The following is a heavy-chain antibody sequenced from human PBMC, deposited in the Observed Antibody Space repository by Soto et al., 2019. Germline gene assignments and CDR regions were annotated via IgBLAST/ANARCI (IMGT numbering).Heavy chain of an antibody. V-gene: IGHV3-23*01. D-gene: IGHD1-26*01. J-gene: IGHJ3*02. CDR3: AKVILGIVGAPDAFDI. Sequence: GGSLRLSCAASGFTFSSYAMSWVRQAPGKGLEWVSAISGSGGSTYYADSVKGRFTISRDNSKNTLYLQMNSLRAEDTAVYYCAKVILGIVGAPDAFDIWGQGTMVTVSS. CDR1: GFTFSSYA. CDR2: ISGSGGST.